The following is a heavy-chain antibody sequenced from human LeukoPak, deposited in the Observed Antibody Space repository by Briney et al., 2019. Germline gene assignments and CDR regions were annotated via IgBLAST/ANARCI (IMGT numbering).Heavy chain of an antibody. J-gene: IGHJ6*02. CDR1: GFTFNNYA. CDR2: ISGRGGST. V-gene: IGHV3-23*01. D-gene: IGHD3-10*01. Sequence: GGSLSLSCEASGFTFNNYAMSWVRRAQGKGLEWLSGISGRGGSTYYAGYVKGRFTISRDNSKNTLYLQMNSLRAEDTAVYYCAKDLSSYYYDSGSYYTASMDVWGQGTTVTASS. CDR3: AKDLSSYYYDSGSYYTASMDV.